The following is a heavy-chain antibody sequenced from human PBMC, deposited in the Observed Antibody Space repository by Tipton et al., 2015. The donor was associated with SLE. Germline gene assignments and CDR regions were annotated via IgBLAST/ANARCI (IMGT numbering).Heavy chain of an antibody. Sequence: SLRLSCAASRFTFSTYWLRWVRQAPGKGLEWVANIKEDGSETNYVDSVKDRLTVSRDNSKKVVYVQMNSLRAEDTAIYYCARENRFWYRGMDVWGRGTTVTVSS. CDR2: IKEDGSET. CDR3: ARENRFWYRGMDV. V-gene: IGHV3-7*01. D-gene: IGHD3-3*01. J-gene: IGHJ6*02. CDR1: RFTFSTYW.